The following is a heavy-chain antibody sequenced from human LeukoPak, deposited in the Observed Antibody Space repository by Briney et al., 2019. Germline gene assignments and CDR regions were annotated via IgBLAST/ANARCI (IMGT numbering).Heavy chain of an antibody. Sequence: SETLSLTCTVSGGSISSSSYYWGWIRQPPGKGLEWIGGVYYSGSTYYNPSLKSRVSISVGTSKNQFSLKHFSLSLSSLTAADTAVYYCAREGEGWFDPWGHGILVTVSS. V-gene: IGHV4-39*07. D-gene: IGHD3-16*01. CDR2: VYYSGST. J-gene: IGHJ5*02. CDR3: AREGEGWFDP. CDR1: GGSISSSSYY.